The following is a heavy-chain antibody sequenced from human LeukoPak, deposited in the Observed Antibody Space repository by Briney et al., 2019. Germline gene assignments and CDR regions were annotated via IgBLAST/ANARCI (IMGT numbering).Heavy chain of an antibody. CDR2: ISANGGSS. J-gene: IGHJ4*02. Sequence: SGGSLRLSCAASGFTFNSYAMSWVRQAPGKGLEWVSGISANGGSSYYADSVKGRFTISRDNSKNTLFLQMNSLRADDTAVYYCAKDALISFRGAWSQSDYWGQGTLVTVSS. CDR1: GFTFNSYA. D-gene: IGHD3-16*02. V-gene: IGHV3-23*01. CDR3: AKDALISFRGAWSQSDY.